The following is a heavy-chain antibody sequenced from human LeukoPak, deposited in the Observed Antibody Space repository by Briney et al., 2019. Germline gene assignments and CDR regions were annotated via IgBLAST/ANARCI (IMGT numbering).Heavy chain of an antibody. CDR2: IYYTGGT. Sequence: PSETLSLTCTVSGGSINNYYWSWTRQPPGKELEWIGYIYYTGGTNYNPSLKSRVTILVDPSKNQFSLKLSSVTTADTAVYYCARGGGWYENWGQGTLVTVSS. D-gene: IGHD6-19*01. V-gene: IGHV4-59*01. CDR3: ARGGGWYEN. CDR1: GGSINNYY. J-gene: IGHJ4*02.